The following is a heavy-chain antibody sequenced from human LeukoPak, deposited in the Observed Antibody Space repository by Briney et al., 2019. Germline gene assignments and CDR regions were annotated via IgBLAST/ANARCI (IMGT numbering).Heavy chain of an antibody. D-gene: IGHD3-16*02. Sequence: SETLSLTCAVYGGSFSGYYWSWTRQPPGKGLEWIGEINHSGSTNYNPSLKSRVTISVDTSKNQFSLKLSSVTAADTAVYYCAGRPPSYDYVWGSYRCGSDYWGQGTLVTVSS. CDR3: AGRPPSYDYVWGSYRCGSDY. V-gene: IGHV4-34*01. J-gene: IGHJ4*02. CDR1: GGSFSGYY. CDR2: INHSGST.